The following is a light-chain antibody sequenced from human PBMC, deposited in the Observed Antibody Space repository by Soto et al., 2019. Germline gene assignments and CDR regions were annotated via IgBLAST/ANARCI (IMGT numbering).Light chain of an antibody. CDR2: DVS. V-gene: IGLV2-14*01. J-gene: IGLJ2*01. Sequence: QSVLTQPASVSGSPGQSITISCTGTSSDVGGYNYVSWYQQHPGKAPTLMIYDVSHRPSGVSNRFSGSKSGNTASLTISGLQAEDEADYYCSSYTASGSLVFGGGTKLTVL. CDR3: SSYTASGSLV. CDR1: SSDVGGYNY.